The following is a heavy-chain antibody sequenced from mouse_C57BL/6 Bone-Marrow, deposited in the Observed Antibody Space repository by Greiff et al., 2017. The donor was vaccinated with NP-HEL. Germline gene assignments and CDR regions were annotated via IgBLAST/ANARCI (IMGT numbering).Heavy chain of an antibody. CDR3: ARALLWLRRRDYYAMDY. V-gene: IGHV1-64*01. CDR2: IHPNSGST. CDR1: GYTFTSYW. Sequence: VQLQQPGAELVKPGASVKLSCKASGYTFTSYWMHWVKQRPGQGLEWIGMIHPNSGSTNYNEKFKSKATLTVDKSSSTAYMQRSSLTSEDCAVYYCARALLWLRRRDYYAMDYWGQGTSVTVSS. J-gene: IGHJ4*01. D-gene: IGHD2-2*01.